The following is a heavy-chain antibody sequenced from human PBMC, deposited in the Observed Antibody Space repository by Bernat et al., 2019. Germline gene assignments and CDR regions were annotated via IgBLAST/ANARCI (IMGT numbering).Heavy chain of an antibody. CDR1: GFTVSSNY. CDR3: ARVGYCSSTSCPDY. J-gene: IGHJ4*02. CDR2: IYSGGST. V-gene: IGHV3-66*01. Sequence: EVQLVESGGGLVQPGGSLRLSCAASGFTVSSNYMSWVRQAPGKGLEWVSVIYSGGSTYYADSMKGRFTISRDNSKNTLYLQMNSLRAEDTAVYYCARVGYCSSTSCPDYWGQGTLVTVSS. D-gene: IGHD2-2*01.